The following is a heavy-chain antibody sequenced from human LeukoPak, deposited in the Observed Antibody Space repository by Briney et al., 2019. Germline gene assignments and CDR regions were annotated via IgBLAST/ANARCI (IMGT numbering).Heavy chain of an antibody. CDR3: ARGSGWYRDWYFDL. D-gene: IGHD6-19*01. CDR1: GYTFTSYA. J-gene: IGHJ2*01. V-gene: IGHV1-3*03. Sequence: ASVKVSCKASGYTFTSYAMHWVRQAPGQRLEWMGWINAGNGNTKYSQEFQGRVTITRDTSASTAYMELSSLRSEDMAVYYCARGSGWYRDWYFDLWGRGTLVTVSS. CDR2: INAGNGNT.